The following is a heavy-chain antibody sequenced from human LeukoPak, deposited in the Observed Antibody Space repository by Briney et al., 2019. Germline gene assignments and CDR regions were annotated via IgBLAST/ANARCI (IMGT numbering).Heavy chain of an antibody. V-gene: IGHV3-21*01. J-gene: IGHJ4*02. CDR2: ISSSSSYI. Sequence: PGGSLRLSCAASGFTFSSYSMNWVRQAPGKGLEWVSSISSSSSYIYYADSVKGRFTISRDNAKNSLYLQMNSLRAEDTAVYYCARDVGSPRYCSGGSCYGDDSSYWGQGTLVTVSS. D-gene: IGHD2-15*01. CDR1: GFTFSSYS. CDR3: ARDVGSPRYCSGGSCYGDDSSY.